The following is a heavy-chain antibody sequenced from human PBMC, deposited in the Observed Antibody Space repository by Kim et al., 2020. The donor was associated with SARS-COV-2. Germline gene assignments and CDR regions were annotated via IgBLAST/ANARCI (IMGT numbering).Heavy chain of an antibody. CDR2: INSDASST. D-gene: IGHD5-18*01. CDR1: GFSFSNYF. CDR3: ARDTGYTPDY. V-gene: IGHV3-74*01. J-gene: IGHJ4*02. Sequence: GGSLRLSCAASGFSFSNYFLPFFLPAPEKGLVWVSRINSDASSTSHADSVKGRFTISRDNAKNTLYLQMNSLRAEDTAVYYCARDTGYTPDYWGQGTLVTVSS.